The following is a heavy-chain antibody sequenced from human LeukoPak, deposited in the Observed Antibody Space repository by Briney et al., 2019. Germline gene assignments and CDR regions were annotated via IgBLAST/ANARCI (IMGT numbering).Heavy chain of an antibody. V-gene: IGHV3-23*01. CDR2: ITGDGAGT. CDR3: ASQYTSSRIFDD. Sequence: PGGSLRLSCAASGFTFSSYSMSWVRQAPGKGLDWVSAITGDGAGTYYADSVKGRFTISRDNSKNTLYLQLNSLRAEDTAVYFCASQYTSSRIFDDWGQGTLVTVSS. CDR1: GFTFSSYS. D-gene: IGHD6-13*01. J-gene: IGHJ4*02.